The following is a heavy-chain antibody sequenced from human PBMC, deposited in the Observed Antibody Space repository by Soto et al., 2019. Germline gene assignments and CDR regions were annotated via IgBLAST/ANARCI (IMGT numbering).Heavy chain of an antibody. CDR2: ISNDGSKR. J-gene: IGHJ4*02. Sequence: PGGSLRLSCATSGFSFSTYAIHWVRQAPGKGLDWVAVISNDGSKRYYAQSVKGRFTISRDNSNNTVDLQMNSLRAEDTALYYCARSIAVAGLDYWGPGTLVTGLL. V-gene: IGHV3-30-3*01. CDR1: GFSFSTYA. D-gene: IGHD6-19*01. CDR3: ARSIAVAGLDY.